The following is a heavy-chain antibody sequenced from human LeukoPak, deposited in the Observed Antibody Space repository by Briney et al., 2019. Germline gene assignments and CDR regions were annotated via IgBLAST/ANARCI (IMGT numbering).Heavy chain of an antibody. Sequence: SETLSLTCAVYGGSFSGYYWSWIRQPPGKGLEWIGKIYHSGSTNFNYNPSLKSRVTISVDKSKNQFSLKLSSVTAADTAVYYCARTRYSYDSSGYYLDYWGQGTLVTVSS. CDR3: ARTRYSYDSSGYYLDY. V-gene: IGHV4-34*01. CDR2: IYHSGSTNF. CDR1: GGSFSGYY. D-gene: IGHD3-22*01. J-gene: IGHJ4*02.